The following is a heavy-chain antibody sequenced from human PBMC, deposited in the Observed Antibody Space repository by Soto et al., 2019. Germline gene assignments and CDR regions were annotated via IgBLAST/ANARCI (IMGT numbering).Heavy chain of an antibody. CDR3: ARDTDTSSHYSRFDP. CDR1: GFTFSSYG. J-gene: IGHJ5*02. Sequence: PGGSLRLSCAASGFTFSSYGLHWVRQAPGKGLEWVAVIWYDGTKAYYADSVKGRFTISRDNSKKTVYLQMNSLRAEDTAVYYYARDTDTSSHYSRFDPWVQGTLVTVSS. CDR2: IWYDGTKA. D-gene: IGHD3-22*01. V-gene: IGHV3-33*01.